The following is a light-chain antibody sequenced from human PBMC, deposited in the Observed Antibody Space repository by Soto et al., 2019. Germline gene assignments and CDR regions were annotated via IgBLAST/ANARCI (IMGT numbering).Light chain of an antibody. J-gene: IGKJ5*01. CDR2: GAS. CDR3: QQYGTTPIT. V-gene: IGKV3-20*01. CDR1: QTVSSY. Sequence: ENVLMQSPGTLPLSPGERATLSCRASQTVSSYLTWYQQRPGQAPRLLISGASRRATGIPDRFSGSGSGTDFTLTISRLEPEDFALYYCQQYGTTPITFGQGTRLEIK.